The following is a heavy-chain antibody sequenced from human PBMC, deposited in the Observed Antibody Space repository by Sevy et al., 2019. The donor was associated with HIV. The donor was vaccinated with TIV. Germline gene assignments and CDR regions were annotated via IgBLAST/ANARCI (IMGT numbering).Heavy chain of an antibody. CDR2: MKEDGSDK. V-gene: IGHV3-7*01. J-gene: IGHJ4*02. Sequence: QLGGSLRLSCAASGFTFSVYWMSWVRQAPGKGLEWVATMKEDGSDKDYVDSVKGRFTISRDNAKNSLYLQMNSLRAEDTAVYYCVREGVGGYSYSLDCWGQGTLVTVSS. CDR3: VREGVGGYSYSLDC. D-gene: IGHD5-18*01. CDR1: GFTFSVYW.